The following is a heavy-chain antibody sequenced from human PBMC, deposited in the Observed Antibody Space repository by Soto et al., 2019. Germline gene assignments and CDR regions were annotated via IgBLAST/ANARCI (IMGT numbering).Heavy chain of an antibody. CDR2: IYFRGNT. D-gene: IGHD3-22*01. J-gene: IGHJ3*02. V-gene: IGHV4-31*03. CDR1: GDSISRIDYY. Sequence: QVQLQESGPGLVKPSQTLSLTCSVSGDSISRIDYYWTWIRQHPEKGLEWIGNIYFRGNTYYSPSLESRLTISVDTSKNQFSLKLTSVTAADTAVYYCAGEGGSSDSGGYLIRGAFDIWGQGTMVTVSS. CDR3: AGEGGSSDSGGYLIRGAFDI.